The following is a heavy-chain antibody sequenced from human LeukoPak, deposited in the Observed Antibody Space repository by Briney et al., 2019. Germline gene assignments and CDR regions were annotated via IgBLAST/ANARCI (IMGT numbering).Heavy chain of an antibody. J-gene: IGHJ3*02. CDR2: INHSGST. CDR3: ARARKYYDFWSGYPQAFDI. CDR1: GGSFSGYY. D-gene: IGHD3-3*01. Sequence: SETLSLTCAVYGGSFSGYYWSWIRQPPGKGLEWIREINHSGSTNYNPSLKSRVTISVDTSKNQFSLKLSSVTAADTAVYYCARARKYYDFWSGYPQAFDIWGQGTMVTVSS. V-gene: IGHV4-34*01.